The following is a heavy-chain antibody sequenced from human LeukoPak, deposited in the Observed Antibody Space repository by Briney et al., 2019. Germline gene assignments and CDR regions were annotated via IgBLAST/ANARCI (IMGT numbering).Heavy chain of an antibody. J-gene: IGHJ5*02. CDR3: ARDPSMVRGVPNWFDP. CDR2: ISAYNGNT. CDR1: GYTFTSYG. D-gene: IGHD3-10*01. Sequence: ASVKVSCKASGYTFTSYGISWVRQAPGQGLEWMGWISAYNGNTNYAQKLQGRVTMTTDTSTSTAYMELRSLRSDDTAVHYCARDPSMVRGVPNWFDPWGQGTLVTVSS. V-gene: IGHV1-18*01.